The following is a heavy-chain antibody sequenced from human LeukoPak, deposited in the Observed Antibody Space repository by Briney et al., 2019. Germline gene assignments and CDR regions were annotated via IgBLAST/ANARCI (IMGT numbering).Heavy chain of an antibody. CDR3: ARDQSRYDSSGYYLDY. CDR2: IKQDGSET. Sequence: GGSLRLSCAASGFIFSTYWMSWVRQAPGKGLECVANIKQDGSETHYVDSVKGRFTISRDNGRNSMYLQMNSLRAEDTAVYYCARDQSRYDSSGYYLDYWGQGTLVTVSS. D-gene: IGHD3-22*01. J-gene: IGHJ4*02. CDR1: GFIFSTYW. V-gene: IGHV3-7*01.